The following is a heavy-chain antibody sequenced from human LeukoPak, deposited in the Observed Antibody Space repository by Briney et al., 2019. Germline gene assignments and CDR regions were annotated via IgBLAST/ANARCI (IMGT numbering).Heavy chain of an antibody. CDR3: VRELGGGFGS. J-gene: IGHJ5*01. CDR2: IKQDGSQK. D-gene: IGHD3-16*01. V-gene: IGHV3-7*01. Sequence: GGSLRLSCAASGFTFSDYWISWVRQAPGKGLEWVANIKQDGSQKSYVNSVKGRFTISRDNAEMSVYLQMNSLRAEDTAVYFCVRELGGGFGSWGRGTLVSVSS. CDR1: GFTFSDYW.